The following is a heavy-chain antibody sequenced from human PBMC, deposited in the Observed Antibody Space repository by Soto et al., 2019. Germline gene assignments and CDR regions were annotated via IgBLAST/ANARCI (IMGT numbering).Heavy chain of an antibody. J-gene: IGHJ4*02. CDR1: GGTFSTHT. D-gene: IGHD2-15*01. V-gene: IGHV1-69*02. Sequence: QVHLAQSGAEVRKPGSSVTVSCESSGGTFSTHTVNWVRQAPGQGLEWMGRLFTVVDIANYAQTLQGRVTMTVGESSTTAYMELSALRSEDTAVYYCATASCSGGRCSRDFDSWGQGTLVIVSS. CDR3: ATASCSGGRCSRDFDS. CDR2: LFTVVDIA.